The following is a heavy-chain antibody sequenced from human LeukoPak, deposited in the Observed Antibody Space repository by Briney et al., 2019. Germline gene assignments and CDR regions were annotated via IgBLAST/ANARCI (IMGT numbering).Heavy chain of an antibody. Sequence: GGSLRLSCAASGFTFSSYDMYWVRQAPGKGLEYVSVISSDGGSTYYANSVKGRVTISRGNSKNTVYLQMGSLREEDMAVYYCARGYDHDYGDYYFDYWGQGTLVTVSS. CDR1: GFTFSSYD. J-gene: IGHJ4*02. D-gene: IGHD4-17*01. CDR2: ISSDGGST. CDR3: ARGYDHDYGDYYFDY. V-gene: IGHV3-64*01.